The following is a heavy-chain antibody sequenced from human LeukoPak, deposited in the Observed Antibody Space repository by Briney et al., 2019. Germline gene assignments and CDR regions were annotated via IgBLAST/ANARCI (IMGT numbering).Heavy chain of an antibody. V-gene: IGHV1-8*03. CDR2: MNPNSGNT. Sequence: ASVKVSCKASGYTFTSYAMNWVRQATGQGLEWMGWMNPNSGNTGYAQKFQGRVTITRNTSISTAYMELSSLRSEDTAVYYCARSSMTTPYYYYYYMDVWGKGTTVTVSS. J-gene: IGHJ6*03. D-gene: IGHD4-17*01. CDR1: GYTFTSYA. CDR3: ARSSMTTPYYYYYYMDV.